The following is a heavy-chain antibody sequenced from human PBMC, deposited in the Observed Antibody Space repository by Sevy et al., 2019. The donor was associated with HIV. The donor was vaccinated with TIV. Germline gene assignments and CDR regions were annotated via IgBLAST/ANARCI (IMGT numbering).Heavy chain of an antibody. CDR3: ARAPPVRSGDDSLNWFDP. CDR1: AGSISSYY. J-gene: IGHJ5*02. CDR2: IHDSGNT. Sequence: LLQLPETLSLTCTVSAGSISSYYWSWIRQPPGKGLEWIAYIHDSGNTNYNPSLKSRVTISIDTSKNQFSLKLSSVTAADTALYYCARAPPVRSGDDSLNWFDPWGQGTLVTVSS. D-gene: IGHD5-12*01. V-gene: IGHV4-59*01.